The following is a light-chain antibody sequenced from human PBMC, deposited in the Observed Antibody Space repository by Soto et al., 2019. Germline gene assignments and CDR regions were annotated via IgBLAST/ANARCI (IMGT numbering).Light chain of an antibody. V-gene: IGKV2-30*01. Sequence: DVVMTQSPLSLPVTLGQPASISCRSSQSLAYIDGNTYLNWFHQRPGQSPRRLIYHVSNRDSGVPDRFSGSGSGTDFTLKISSVEADDVGVYYCMQGTHWPPYTFGQGTKLEIK. CDR1: QSLAYIDGNTY. J-gene: IGKJ2*01. CDR2: HVS. CDR3: MQGTHWPPYT.